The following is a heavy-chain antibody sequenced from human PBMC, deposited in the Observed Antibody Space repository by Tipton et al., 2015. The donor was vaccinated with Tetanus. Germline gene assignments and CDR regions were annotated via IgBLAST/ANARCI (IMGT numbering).Heavy chain of an antibody. CDR1: GYTFTSYG. Sequence: LVQSGAEVKKPGASVKVSCKASGYTFTSYGISWVRQAPGQGLEWMGWISAYNGNTNYAQKLQGRVTMTTDTSTSTAYMELRSLRSDDTAVYYWARDEQGTYYDYVWGSFGGYWGQGTLVTVSS. CDR2: ISAYNGNT. J-gene: IGHJ4*02. D-gene: IGHD3-16*01. V-gene: IGHV1-18*04. CDR3: ARDEQGTYYDYVWGSFGGY.